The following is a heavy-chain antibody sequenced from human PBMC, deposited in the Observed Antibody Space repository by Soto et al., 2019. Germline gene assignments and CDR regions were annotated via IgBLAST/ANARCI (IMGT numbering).Heavy chain of an antibody. D-gene: IGHD3-10*01. CDR1: GGSISSYY. Sequence: SETLSLTCTVSGGSISSYYWSWIRQPPGKGLEWIGYIYYSGSTNYNPSLQGRVTITTDTSTSTAYMELRSLRSDDTAVYYCARDLGFGNWFDPWGQGTLVTVSS. CDR2: IYYSGST. V-gene: IGHV4-59*01. CDR3: ARDLGFGNWFDP. J-gene: IGHJ5*02.